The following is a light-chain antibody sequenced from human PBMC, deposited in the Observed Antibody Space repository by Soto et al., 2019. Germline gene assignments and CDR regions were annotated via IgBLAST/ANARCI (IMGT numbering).Light chain of an antibody. CDR3: TSYAGGNNV. Sequence: QSVLTQPPSASGSPGQSVTISCTGTSSDVGGYNYVSWYQQHPGKVPKLMVYGGNKRPSGVPDRFSGSKSGNTASLTVSGLQAEDEADYYCTSYAGGNNVFGTGTKLTVL. CDR1: SSDVGGYNY. V-gene: IGLV2-8*01. J-gene: IGLJ1*01. CDR2: GGN.